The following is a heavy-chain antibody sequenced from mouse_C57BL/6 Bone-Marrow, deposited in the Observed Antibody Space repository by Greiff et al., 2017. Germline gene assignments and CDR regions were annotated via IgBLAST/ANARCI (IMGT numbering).Heavy chain of an antibody. Sequence: DVKLVESGGGLVQPGGSLKLSCAASGFTFSDYYMYWVRQTPEKRLEWVAYISNGGGSTYYPDTVKGRFTISRDNAKNTLYLQMSRLKSEDTAMYYCAREDYGNYFDYWGQGTTLTVSS. CDR2: ISNGGGST. D-gene: IGHD2-1*01. CDR3: AREDYGNYFDY. CDR1: GFTFSDYY. V-gene: IGHV5-12*01. J-gene: IGHJ2*01.